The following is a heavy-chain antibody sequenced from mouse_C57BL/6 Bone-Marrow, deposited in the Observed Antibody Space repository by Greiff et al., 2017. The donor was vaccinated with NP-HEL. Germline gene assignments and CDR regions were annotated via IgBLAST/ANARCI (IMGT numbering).Heavy chain of an antibody. V-gene: IGHV1-18*01. Sequence: EVKLQQSGPELVKPGASVKIPCKASGYTFTDYNMDWVKQSHGKSLEWIGDINPNNGGTIYNQKFKGKATLTVDKSSSTAYMELRSLTSEDTAVYYCAREVYGSSYYAMDYWGQGTSVTVSS. D-gene: IGHD1-1*01. CDR2: INPNNGGT. J-gene: IGHJ4*01. CDR1: GYTFTDYN. CDR3: AREVYGSSYYAMDY.